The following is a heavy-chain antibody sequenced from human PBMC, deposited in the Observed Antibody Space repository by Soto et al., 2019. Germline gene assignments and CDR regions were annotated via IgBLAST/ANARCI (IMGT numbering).Heavy chain of an antibody. CDR3: ALPQAFVGVIVNWYRAFDT. CDR2: LSDDGSNK. Sequence: GGSLRLSCAASGFTFSSYDMHFVRQAPGKGLEWVAFLSDDGSNKYYVDSVKGRFTISIDNSKNTLYLQMNSLRAEDTAVYYCALPQAFVGVIVNWYRAFDTWGQGTMVTVSS. D-gene: IGHD3-16*02. J-gene: IGHJ3*02. CDR1: GFTFSSYD. V-gene: IGHV3-30*03.